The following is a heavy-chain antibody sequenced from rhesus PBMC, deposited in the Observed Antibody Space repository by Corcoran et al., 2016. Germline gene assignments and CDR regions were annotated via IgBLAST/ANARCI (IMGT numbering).Heavy chain of an antibody. D-gene: IGHD5-42*01. J-gene: IGHJ4*01. Sequence: QLQLQESGPGLVKPSETLSLTCAVSGGSISGYYWSWIRQPPGKGLEWIGNIDGKIAGTNYNPSLKSRVTISNNPSKNEFSLKLSSVTAADTAVYYCARRGYSGYSYFFDYWGQGVLVTVSS. CDR3: ARRGYSGYSYFFDY. CDR1: GGSISGYY. V-gene: IGHV4-81*01. CDR2: IDGKIAGT.